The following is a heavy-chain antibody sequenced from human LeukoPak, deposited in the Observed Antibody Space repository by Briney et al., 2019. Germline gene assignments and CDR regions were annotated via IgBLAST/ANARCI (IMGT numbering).Heavy chain of an antibody. V-gene: IGHV1-69*13. CDR2: IIPIFGTA. CDR3: AREKEYYYGSGSSYYFDY. J-gene: IGHJ4*02. Sequence: SVKVPCKASGGTFSSYAISWVRQAPGQGLEWMGGIIPIFGTANYAQKFQGRVTITADESTSTAYMELSSLRSEDTAVYYCAREKEYYYGSGSSYYFDYWGQGTLVTVSS. CDR1: GGTFSSYA. D-gene: IGHD3-10*01.